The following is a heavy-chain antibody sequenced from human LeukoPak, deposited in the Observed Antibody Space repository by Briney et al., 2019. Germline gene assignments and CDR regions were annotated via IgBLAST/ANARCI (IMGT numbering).Heavy chain of an antibody. CDR2: INPSGGST. V-gene: IGHV1-46*01. Sequence: ASVKVSCKASGYTFTSYYMHWVRQAPRQGLEWMGIINPSGGSTSYAQKFQGRVTMTRDTSTSTVYMELSSLRSEDTAVYYCARDRVVVAATRRGYNWFDPWGQGTLVTVSS. CDR3: ARDRVVVAATRRGYNWFDP. CDR1: GYTFTSYY. D-gene: IGHD2-15*01. J-gene: IGHJ5*02.